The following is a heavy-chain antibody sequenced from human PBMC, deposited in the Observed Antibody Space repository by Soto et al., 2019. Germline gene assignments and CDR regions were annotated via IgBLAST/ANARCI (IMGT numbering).Heavy chain of an antibody. CDR1: GGTFSSYA. CDR2: IIPIFGTA. J-gene: IGHJ6*02. V-gene: IGHV1-69*12. Sequence: QVQLVQSGAEVKKPGSSVKVSCKASGGTFSSYAISWVRQAPGQGLEWMGGIIPIFGTASYAQKFQGRVTISANESRGTAYMELSSARTEDTAVYYCARYQDRGYVSKLLYCCNMNVWSQGTTVTVTS. D-gene: IGHD5-12*01. CDR3: ARYQDRGYVSKLLYCCNMNV.